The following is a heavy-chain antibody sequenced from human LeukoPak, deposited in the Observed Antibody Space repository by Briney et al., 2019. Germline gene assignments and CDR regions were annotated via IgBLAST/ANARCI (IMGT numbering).Heavy chain of an antibody. Sequence: PSETLSLTCTVSGGSISSYYWSWIRQPPGKGLEWIGYIYYSGSTNYNPSLKSRVTISVDTSKNQFSLKLSSVTAADTAAYYCARVDSSWYEDYWGQGTLVTVSS. CDR1: GGSISSYY. CDR3: ARVDSSWYEDY. J-gene: IGHJ4*02. D-gene: IGHD6-13*01. V-gene: IGHV4-59*01. CDR2: IYYSGST.